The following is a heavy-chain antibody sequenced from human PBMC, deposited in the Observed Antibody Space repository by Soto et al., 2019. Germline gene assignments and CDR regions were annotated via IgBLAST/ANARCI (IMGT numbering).Heavy chain of an antibody. V-gene: IGHV3-23*01. CDR2: ITGSGRDT. Sequence: GGSLRLSCAASGFSISTYVLSWVRQAPGKGLDWVSGITGSGRDTYYADSVKGRFTISRDNSKNMVFLQMNSLRAEDTALYYCAKNGLDNSPSAIDSWGPGTLVTVSS. J-gene: IGHJ4*02. CDR1: GFSISTYV. CDR3: AKNGLDNSPSAIDS. D-gene: IGHD2-8*01.